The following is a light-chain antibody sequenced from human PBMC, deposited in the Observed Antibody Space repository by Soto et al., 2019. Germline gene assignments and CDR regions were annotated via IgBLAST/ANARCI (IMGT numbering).Light chain of an antibody. Sequence: AIRMTQSPSSFSASTGDRVTITCRASQGISSHLGWYQVKPGKAPRLLIYTASYLESGVPSRFGSSGSGTDFTLTISSLQSEDFAVYYWQQYFSYPLTFGGGTKVEIK. CDR1: QGISSH. J-gene: IGKJ4*01. V-gene: IGKV1-8*01. CDR3: QQYFSYPLT. CDR2: TAS.